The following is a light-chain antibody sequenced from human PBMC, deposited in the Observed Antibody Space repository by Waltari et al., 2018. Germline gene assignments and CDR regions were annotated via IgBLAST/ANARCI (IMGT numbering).Light chain of an antibody. CDR3: QTGGHGTWV. CDR2: VNSDGSH. CDR1: SGHSSNV. V-gene: IGLV4-69*01. Sequence: QLVLTQSPSASASLGASVKLTCTLSSGHSSNVIAWLQQQPKKCPRYLMKVNSDGSHNKGDEIPARFSGSSSGAERYLPISSLQSEDEADYYCQTGGHGTWVFGGGTKLTVL. J-gene: IGLJ3*02.